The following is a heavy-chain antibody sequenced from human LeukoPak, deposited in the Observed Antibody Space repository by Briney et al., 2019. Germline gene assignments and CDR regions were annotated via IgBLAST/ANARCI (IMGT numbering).Heavy chain of an antibody. CDR2: ISSSGSTI. D-gene: IGHD4-17*01. CDR3: ARAGGPVTPYYLDY. CDR1: GFTVSSNY. V-gene: IGHV3-11*04. J-gene: IGHJ4*02. Sequence: GGSLRLSCAASGFTVSSNYMSWVRQAPGKGLEWVSYISSSGSTIYYADSVKGRFIISRDNAKNSLYLQMNSLRAEDTAVYYCARAGGPVTPYYLDYWGQGTLVTVSS.